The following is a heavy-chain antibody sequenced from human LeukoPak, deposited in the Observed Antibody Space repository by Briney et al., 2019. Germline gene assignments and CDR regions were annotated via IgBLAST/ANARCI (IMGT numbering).Heavy chain of an antibody. V-gene: IGHV3-21*01. CDR2: NSSSSSYI. CDR1: GFTFSSYS. Sequence: PGGSLRLSCAASGFTFSSYSMNWVRQAPGKGLEWVSSNSSSSSYIYYADSVKGRFTISRDNAKNSLYLQMNSLRAEDTAVYYCARGGGSGSYFLDYWGQGTLVTVSS. CDR3: ARGGGSGSYFLDY. D-gene: IGHD3-10*01. J-gene: IGHJ4*02.